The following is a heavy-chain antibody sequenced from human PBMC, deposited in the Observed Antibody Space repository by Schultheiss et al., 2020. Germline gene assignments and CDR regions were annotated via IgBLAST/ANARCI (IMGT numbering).Heavy chain of an antibody. CDR3: ARGGIVTIFGVVMPLDY. CDR1: GFTFSSYS. CDR2: ISSSSSYI. Sequence: GGSLRLSCAASGFTFSSYSMNWVRQAPGKGLEWVSSISSSSSYIYYADSVKGRFTISRDNAKNSLYLQMNSLRAEDTAVYYCARGGIVTIFGVVMPLDYWGQGTRV. J-gene: IGHJ4*02. V-gene: IGHV3-21*01. D-gene: IGHD3-3*01.